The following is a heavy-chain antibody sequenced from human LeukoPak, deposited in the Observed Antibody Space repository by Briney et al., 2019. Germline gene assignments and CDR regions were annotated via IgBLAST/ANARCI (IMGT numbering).Heavy chain of an antibody. CDR1: GFTLSSYG. V-gene: IGHV3-30*02. CDR2: IRFDGSNE. D-gene: IGHD3-10*01. J-gene: IGHJ6*03. Sequence: GGSLRLSCAASGFTLSSYGVHWVRQAPGKELEWVAFIRFDGSNENYADSVKGRFTISRDTSKNTLYLQMNSLRAEDTAVYYCAKRGSYYYYMDVWGKGTTVTVSS. CDR3: AKRGSYYYYMDV.